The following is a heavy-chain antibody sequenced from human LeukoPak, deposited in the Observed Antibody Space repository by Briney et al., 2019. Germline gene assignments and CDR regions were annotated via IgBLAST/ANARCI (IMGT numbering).Heavy chain of an antibody. CDR2: ISWNSGST. Sequence: GGSLRLSCAASGFTFDDYAMHWVRQAPGKGLEWVSGISWNSGSTSYADSVKGRFTISRDNAKNTLYLQMNSLRAEDTAVYYCASSRGGWYQLNWFDPWGQGTLVTVSS. CDR1: GFTFDDYA. J-gene: IGHJ5*02. D-gene: IGHD6-19*01. CDR3: ASSRGGWYQLNWFDP. V-gene: IGHV3-9*01.